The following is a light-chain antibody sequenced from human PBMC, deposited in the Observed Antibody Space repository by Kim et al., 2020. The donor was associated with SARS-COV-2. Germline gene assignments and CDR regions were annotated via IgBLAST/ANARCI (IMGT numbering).Light chain of an antibody. V-gene: IGKV1-12*01. CDR3: QQGDSFPLT. CDR1: RDVAEW. J-gene: IGKJ4*01. CDR2: SAS. Sequence: ASVGDKIPITCRASRDVAEWLTWYQQKPGKAPKALIYSASSLQSGVPSRFSGSGSGTRFTLTIKNLQPEDVATYYCQQGDSFPLTFGGGTKVDIK.